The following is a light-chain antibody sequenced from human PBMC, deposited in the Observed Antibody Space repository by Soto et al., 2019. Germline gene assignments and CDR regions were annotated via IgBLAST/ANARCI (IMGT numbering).Light chain of an antibody. CDR2: AAS. J-gene: IGKJ2*01. CDR3: QQSYGTLRT. CDR1: QSISYY. Sequence: DIQMTQSPSSLSASVGDRVTITCRASQSISYYLSWYQQKPGKAPKLLVHAASSLLSGVPSRFSGSGSGTEFTLTISSLQSVDSATYYCQQSYGTLRTFGQGTKLEIK. V-gene: IGKV1-39*01.